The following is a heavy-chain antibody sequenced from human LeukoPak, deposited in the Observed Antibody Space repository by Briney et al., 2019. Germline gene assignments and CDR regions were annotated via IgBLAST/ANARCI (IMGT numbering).Heavy chain of an antibody. J-gene: IGHJ4*02. D-gene: IGHD3-10*01. CDR1: GFTFSSHG. CDR2: ISPSGGIT. Sequence: PGGSLRLSCGASGFTFSSHGMNWVRQAPGKGLEWVSGISPSGGITYYTDSVKGRFTISRDNSKNTLYLQMNSLRAEDTAVYYCAKQGRSTMVRGVFDYWGQGTLVTVSS. V-gene: IGHV3-23*01. CDR3: AKQGRSTMVRGVFDY.